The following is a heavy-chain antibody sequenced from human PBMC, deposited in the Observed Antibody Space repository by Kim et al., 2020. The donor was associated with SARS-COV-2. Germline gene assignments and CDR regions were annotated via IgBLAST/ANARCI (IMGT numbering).Heavy chain of an antibody. CDR1: GFTFSGSS. CDR2: IRSKANSYAT. D-gene: IGHD3-22*01. J-gene: IGHJ4*02. Sequence: GGSLRLSCAASGFTFSGSSMHWVRQASGKGLEWVGRIRSKANSYATAYAASGKGRFTISSDDSKNTAYLQMNSLKTEDTAVYYCTRPDLTYYYDSSGYYTDFSGPGALGSVSS. V-gene: IGHV3-73*01. CDR3: TRPDLTYYYDSSGYYTDF.